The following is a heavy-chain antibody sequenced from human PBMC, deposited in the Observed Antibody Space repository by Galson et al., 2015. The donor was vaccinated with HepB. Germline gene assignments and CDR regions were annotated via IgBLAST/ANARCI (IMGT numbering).Heavy chain of an antibody. V-gene: IGHV1-2*02. J-gene: IGHJ6*02. Sequence: SVKVSCKASGYTFTGYYMHWVRQAPGQGLEWMGWINPNSGGTNYAQKFQDRVTMTRDTSISTAYMELSRLRSGDTAVYYCARDRCSSTSCYTHYYYGMDVWGQGTTVTVSS. CDR3: ARDRCSSTSCYTHYYYGMDV. CDR2: INPNSGGT. D-gene: IGHD2-2*02. CDR1: GYTFTGYY.